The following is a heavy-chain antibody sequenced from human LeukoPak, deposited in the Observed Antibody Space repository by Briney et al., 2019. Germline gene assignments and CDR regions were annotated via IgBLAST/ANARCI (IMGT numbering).Heavy chain of an antibody. J-gene: IGHJ5*02. D-gene: IGHD5-12*01. CDR2: INPNSGGT. CDR1: GYTFTGYY. Sequence: ASVKVSCKASGYTFTGYYMHWVRQASGQGLEWMGWINPNSGGTNYAQKFQGRVTMTRDTSISTAYMELSRLRSDDTAVYYCARAWLRPNWFDPWGQGTLVTVSS. V-gene: IGHV1-2*02. CDR3: ARAWLRPNWFDP.